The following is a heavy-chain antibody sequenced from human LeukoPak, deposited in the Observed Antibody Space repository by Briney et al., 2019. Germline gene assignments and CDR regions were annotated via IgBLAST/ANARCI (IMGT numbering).Heavy chain of an antibody. J-gene: IGHJ4*02. CDR3: ARDQYDTWSRRGNFDS. V-gene: IGHV3-7*03. CDR1: GFIFSDPW. Sequence: GGSLRLSCTVSGFIFSDPWMAWIRQAPGKGLEWVANIKLDGSEKNYVDSVKGRFTISRDNTKNSLYLQMNSLRVEDTAVFYCARDQYDTWSRRGNFDSWGQGTLVIVSS. D-gene: IGHD3-3*01. CDR2: IKLDGSEK.